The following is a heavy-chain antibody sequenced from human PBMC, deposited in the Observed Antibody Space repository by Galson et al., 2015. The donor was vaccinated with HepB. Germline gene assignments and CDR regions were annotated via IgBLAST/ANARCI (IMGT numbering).Heavy chain of an antibody. Sequence: SVKVSCKASGYTFSGHYMHWVRQAPGQGLEWMGWINPNSGGTDYAQKFQGRLTVTRNTSISTVYMELSRLRYDDTAVYYCAKGLSVGSGPSGWYGGWLDPWGQGTLVTVSS. CDR2: INPNSGGT. D-gene: IGHD6-19*01. V-gene: IGHV1-2*02. CDR3: AKGLSVGSGPSGWYGGWLDP. J-gene: IGHJ5*02. CDR1: GYTFSGHY.